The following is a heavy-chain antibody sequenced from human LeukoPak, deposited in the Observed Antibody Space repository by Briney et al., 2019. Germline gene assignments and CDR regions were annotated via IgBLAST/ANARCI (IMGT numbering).Heavy chain of an antibody. V-gene: IGHV4-59*08. Sequence: SETLSLTCTVSGGSISSYYWSWIRQPPGKGLEWIGYIFYSGITNYNPSLSLKSRVTISVDTSKNQFSLKLSSVTAADTAVYYCARHVYYDFWSGYPYVYRLDYWGQGTLVTVSS. J-gene: IGHJ4*02. D-gene: IGHD3-3*01. CDR1: GGSISSYY. CDR3: ARHVYYDFWSGYPYVYRLDY. CDR2: IFYSGIT.